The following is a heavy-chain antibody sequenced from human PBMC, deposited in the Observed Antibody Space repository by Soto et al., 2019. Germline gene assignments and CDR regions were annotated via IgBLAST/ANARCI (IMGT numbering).Heavy chain of an antibody. Sequence: ASETLSLTCTVSGGSISSGDYYWSWIRQPPGKGLEWIGYIYYSGSTYYNPSLKSRVTISVDTSKNQFSLKLSSVTAADTAVYYCARGKETHYGGIHFDYWGQGTLVTVSS. CDR3: ARGKETHYGGIHFDY. CDR1: GGSISSGDYY. D-gene: IGHD4-17*01. J-gene: IGHJ4*02. CDR2: IYYSGST. V-gene: IGHV4-30-4*01.